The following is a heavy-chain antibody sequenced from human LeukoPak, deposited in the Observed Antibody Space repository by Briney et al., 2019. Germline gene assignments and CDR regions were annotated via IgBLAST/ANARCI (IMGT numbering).Heavy chain of an antibody. CDR3: ARHSSGYYYGWFDP. Sequence: GGSLRLSCAASGFTVSSNYMSWARQAPGKGLEWVSVIYSGGSTYYADSVKGRFTISRDNSKNTLYLQMNSLRAEDTAVYYCARHSSGYYYGWFDPWGQGTLVTVSS. V-gene: IGHV3-53*01. D-gene: IGHD3-22*01. CDR1: GFTVSSNY. CDR2: IYSGGST. J-gene: IGHJ5*02.